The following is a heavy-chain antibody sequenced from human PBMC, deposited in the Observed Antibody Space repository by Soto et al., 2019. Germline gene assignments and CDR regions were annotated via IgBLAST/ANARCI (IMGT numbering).Heavy chain of an antibody. Sequence: VKVSCKASGYTFTGYYMHWVRQAPGQGLEWMGWINPNSGGTNYAQKFQGWVTMTRDTSISTAYMELSRLRSDDTAVYYCARGLYCSSTSCRNNWFDPWGQGTLVTVSS. D-gene: IGHD2-2*01. J-gene: IGHJ5*02. CDR2: INPNSGGT. CDR1: GYTFTGYY. CDR3: ARGLYCSSTSCRNNWFDP. V-gene: IGHV1-2*04.